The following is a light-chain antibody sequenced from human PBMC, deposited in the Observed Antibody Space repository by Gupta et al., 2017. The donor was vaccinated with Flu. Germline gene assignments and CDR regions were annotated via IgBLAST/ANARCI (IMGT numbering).Light chain of an antibody. CDR2: EIS. J-gene: IGLJ1*01. V-gene: IGLV2-14*01. Sequence: SALTQPASVSGSPGQSITIPCTGTGSDVGGYNYVSWYQQHPGKAPKLMIYEISNRPSGVSNRFSGSKSGNTASLTISGLQAEDEADYYCSSYTSSSTLYVFGTGTKVTVL. CDR3: SSYTSSSTLYV. CDR1: GSDVGGYNY.